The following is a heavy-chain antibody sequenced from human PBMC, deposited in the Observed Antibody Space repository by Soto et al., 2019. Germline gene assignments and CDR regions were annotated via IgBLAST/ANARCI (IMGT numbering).Heavy chain of an antibody. D-gene: IGHD1-7*01. CDR3: AGTTSHYWYYMDV. CDR1: GDSVSSNSAA. CDR2: TYYRSRWYH. V-gene: IGHV6-1*01. J-gene: IGHJ6*03. Sequence: PSQTLSLTCAISGDSVSSNSAAWNWIRQSPSRGLEWPGRTYYRSRWYHDHAVSVKSRITINPDTSKNQFSLQLTSVTPEDTAVYYCAGTTSHYWYYMDVWGKGTTVTVSS.